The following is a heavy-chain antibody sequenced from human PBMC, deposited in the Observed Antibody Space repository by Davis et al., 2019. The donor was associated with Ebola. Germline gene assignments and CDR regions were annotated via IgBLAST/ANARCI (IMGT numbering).Heavy chain of an antibody. CDR2: IYYGGST. CDR3: ATDDSSGYSYGMDV. V-gene: IGHV4-59*12. J-gene: IGHJ6*02. CDR1: GGPISSYY. D-gene: IGHD3-22*01. Sequence: SETLSLTCTVSGGPISSYYWSWIRQPPGKGLEWIGYIYYGGSTNYNPSLKSRVTISVDKSKNQFSLKLSSVTAADTAVYYCATDDSSGYSYGMDVWGQGTTVTVSS.